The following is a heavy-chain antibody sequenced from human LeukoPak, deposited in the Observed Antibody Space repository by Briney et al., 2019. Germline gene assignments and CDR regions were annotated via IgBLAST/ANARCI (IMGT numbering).Heavy chain of an antibody. Sequence: PSETLSLTCAVYGGSFSGYYWSWIRQPPGTGLEWIGEINHSGSTNYNPSLKSRVTISVDTSKNQFSLKLSSVTAADTAVYYCARGRVYYYGSGSYYNVTEEQDYWGQGTLVTVSS. J-gene: IGHJ4*02. D-gene: IGHD3-10*01. CDR2: INHSGST. CDR3: ARGRVYYYGSGSYYNVTEEQDY. V-gene: IGHV4-34*01. CDR1: GGSFSGYY.